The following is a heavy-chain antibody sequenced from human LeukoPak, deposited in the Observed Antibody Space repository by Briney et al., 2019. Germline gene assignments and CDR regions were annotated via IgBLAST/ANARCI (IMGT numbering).Heavy chain of an antibody. CDR2: ISYDGSNK. V-gene: IGHV3-30*04. J-gene: IGHJ4*02. CDR1: GFTLSSYA. CDR3: ARAPGDYTDY. Sequence: GRSLRLSCAASGFTLSSYAMHWVRQAPGKGLEWVAVISYDGSNKYYADSVKGRFTISRDNSKNTLYLQMNSLRAEDTAVYYCARAPGDYTDYWGQGTLVTVSS.